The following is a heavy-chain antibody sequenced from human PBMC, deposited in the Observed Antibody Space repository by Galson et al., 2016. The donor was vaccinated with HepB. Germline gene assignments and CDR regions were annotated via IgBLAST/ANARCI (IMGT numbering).Heavy chain of an antibody. CDR1: GGSITSYF. J-gene: IGHJ4*02. D-gene: IGHD3-22*01. V-gene: IGHV4-59*01. CDR2: TFYSGAT. Sequence: SETLSLTCNVSGGSITSYFWGWIRQPPGKGLEWIGYTFYSGATNYHPSLQSRVTMSVDVSKNQLSLKLSSVTAAATAVYYCARVRSGYSGITDWGQGTLVTVSS. CDR3: ARVRSGYSGITD.